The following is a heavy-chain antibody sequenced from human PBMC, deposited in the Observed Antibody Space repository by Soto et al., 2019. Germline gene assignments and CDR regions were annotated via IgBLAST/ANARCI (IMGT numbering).Heavy chain of an antibody. Sequence: EVQLVESGGGLVQPGGSLRLSCAASGFPFSTYWMAWIRQAPGKGLEWLAIINPDGSGGDYLDSVKGRFTISRDNTKNSLYLQMNSLRAEDTALDYCARDSGQRDVDYWGQGTLVTVSS. CDR1: GFPFSTYW. CDR3: ARDSGQRDVDY. V-gene: IGHV3-7*03. J-gene: IGHJ4*02. D-gene: IGHD2-21*02. CDR2: INPDGSGG.